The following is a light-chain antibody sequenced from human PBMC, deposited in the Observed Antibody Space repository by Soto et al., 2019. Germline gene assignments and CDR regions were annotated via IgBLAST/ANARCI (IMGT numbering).Light chain of an antibody. CDR2: SNN. Sequence: QSVLTQPPSASGTPGQRVTLPCSGSRYNIGTNTVNCYPQLPGTAPKLLMYSNNQRPSGVPDRVSGSKSGTSASLAISGLQSEDEAEYYCAAWDDCLNGVVFGGGTKLTVL. V-gene: IGLV1-44*01. CDR1: RYNIGTNT. J-gene: IGLJ2*01. CDR3: AAWDDCLNGVV.